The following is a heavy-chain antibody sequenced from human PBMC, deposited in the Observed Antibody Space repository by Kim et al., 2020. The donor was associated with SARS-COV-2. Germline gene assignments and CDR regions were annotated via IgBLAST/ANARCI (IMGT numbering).Heavy chain of an antibody. D-gene: IGHD5-18*01. CDR3: ARGGRGYSYGGYFDY. CDR2: IYSGGST. CDR1: GFTVSSNY. Sequence: GGSLRLSCAASGFTVSSNYMSWVRQAPGKGLEWVSVIYSGGSTYYADSVKGRFTISRDNSKNTLYLQMNSLRAEDTAVYYCARGGRGYSYGGYFDYWGQGTLVTVSS. V-gene: IGHV3-53*01. J-gene: IGHJ4*02.